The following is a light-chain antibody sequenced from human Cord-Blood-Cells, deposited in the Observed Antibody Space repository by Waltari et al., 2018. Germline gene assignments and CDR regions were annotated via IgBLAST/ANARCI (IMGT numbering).Light chain of an antibody. CDR2: GAS. J-gene: IGKJ3*01. Sequence: DIEMTQSTSSLSASVGDRVTIPCRASQSISSYLNWYQQKPGKAPKLLIYGASSLQSGVPSRFSGSGSGTDFTLTISSLQPEDFATYYCQQNYSTPRTFGPGTKVDIK. CDR1: QSISSY. V-gene: IGKV1-39*01. CDR3: QQNYSTPRT.